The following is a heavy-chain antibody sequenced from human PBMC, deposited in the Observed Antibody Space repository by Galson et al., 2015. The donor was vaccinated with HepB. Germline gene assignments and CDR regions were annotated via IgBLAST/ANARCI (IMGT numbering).Heavy chain of an antibody. V-gene: IGHV3-20*01. D-gene: IGHD3-3*01. CDR3: ARGRAIFGVDNYYFDY. J-gene: IGHJ4*02. CDR1: GFSFDDYG. Sequence: SLRLSCAASGFSFDDYGMNWVRQRPGKGPEWVSSIYWSGGSTSYADSVKGRFTISRDNAKNSLYLQMNSLRAEDTALYHCARGRAIFGVDNYYFDYWGQGIPVTVSS. CDR2: IYWSGGST.